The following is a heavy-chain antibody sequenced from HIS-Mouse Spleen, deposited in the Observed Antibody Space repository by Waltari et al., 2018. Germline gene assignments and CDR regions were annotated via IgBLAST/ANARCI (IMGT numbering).Heavy chain of an antibody. V-gene: IGHV1-2*02. CDR3: ERDVPYGGAFDI. CDR1: GYTFTGYY. D-gene: IGHD4-17*01. CDR2: INPNSGGT. J-gene: IGHJ3*02. Sequence: QVQLVQSGDEVKKPGASVKVSCPASGYTFTGYYRHWLRQAPGQGLEWMEWINPNSGGTNYAQKLQGRVTMTRDTSISTAYMELSRLGSDDTAVYYWERDVPYGGAFDIWGQGTMVTVSS.